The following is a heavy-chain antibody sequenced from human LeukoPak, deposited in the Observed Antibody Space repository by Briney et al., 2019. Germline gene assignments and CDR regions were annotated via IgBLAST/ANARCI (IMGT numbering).Heavy chain of an antibody. D-gene: IGHD4-23*01. CDR1: GFTFNNYW. V-gene: IGHV3-7*01. CDR3: ARDYGGNSVY. Sequence: GGSLRLSCTASGFTFNNYWMSWVRQAPGKGLEWVANIKEDGSEKNYADSVKGRFTISRDNAKNSLHLRMNSLRADDTAMYYCARDYGGNSVYWGQGTLVTVSS. J-gene: IGHJ4*02. CDR2: IKEDGSEK.